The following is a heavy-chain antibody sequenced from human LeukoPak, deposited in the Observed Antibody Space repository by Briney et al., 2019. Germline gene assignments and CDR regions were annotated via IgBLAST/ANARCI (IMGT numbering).Heavy chain of an antibody. CDR2: ISSSSSYI. J-gene: IGHJ4*02. V-gene: IGHV3-21*01. D-gene: IGHD2-15*01. CDR3: ARDRCSGGSCYLPFDY. Sequence: PGGSLRLSCAASGFTFSSYSMNWVRQAPGKGLEWVSSISSSSSYIYYADSVKGRFTISRDNAKNSLYLQMNSLRAEDTAVYYCARDRCSGGSCYLPFDYWGQGTLVTVSS. CDR1: GFTFSSYS.